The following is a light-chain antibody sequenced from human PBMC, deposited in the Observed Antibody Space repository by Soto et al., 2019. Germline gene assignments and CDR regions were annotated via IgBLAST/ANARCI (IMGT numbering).Light chain of an antibody. CDR3: QQYNSYSQT. J-gene: IGKJ1*01. CDR1: QSFSSC. Sequence: DILMTQSPSTLSASLGDRVTLSCRASQSFSSCLAWYQQKPGKAPKLLIYDASSLESGVPSRFSGSGSGTEFTLTISSLQPDDFATYYCQQYNSYSQTFGQGTKVEIK. CDR2: DAS. V-gene: IGKV1-5*01.